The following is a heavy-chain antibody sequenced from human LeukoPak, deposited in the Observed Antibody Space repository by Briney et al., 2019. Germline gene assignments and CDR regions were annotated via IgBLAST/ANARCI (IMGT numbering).Heavy chain of an antibody. CDR1: GGSISSYY. J-gene: IGHJ3*02. CDR3: ARCGRFRSGAFDI. Sequence: SETLSLTCTVSGGSISSYYWSWIRQPPGKGLEWIGYIYYSGSTNYNPSLKSRVTISVDTSKNQFSLKLSSVTAVDTAVYYCARCGRFRSGAFDIWGRGTMVTVSS. D-gene: IGHD3-3*01. CDR2: IYYSGST. V-gene: IGHV4-59*08.